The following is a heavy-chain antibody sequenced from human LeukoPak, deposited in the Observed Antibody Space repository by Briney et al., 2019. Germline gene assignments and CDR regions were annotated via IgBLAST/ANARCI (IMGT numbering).Heavy chain of an antibody. V-gene: IGHV4-31*03. J-gene: IGHJ4*02. D-gene: IGHD3-10*01. CDR2: IYYGGST. CDR1: GASISSGGYY. CDR3: ARADGGVRGYYFDY. Sequence: SETLSLTCTVSGASISSGGYYWSWVRQYPGKGLEWIGYIYYGGSTYYNPSLKSRITISENTSKNQFSLELSSVTAADTAVYYCARADGGVRGYYFDYWGQGIMVTVSS.